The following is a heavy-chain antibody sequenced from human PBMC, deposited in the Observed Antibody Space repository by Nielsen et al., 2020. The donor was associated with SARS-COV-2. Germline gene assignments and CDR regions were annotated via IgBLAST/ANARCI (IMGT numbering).Heavy chain of an antibody. J-gene: IGHJ4*02. CDR2: IKQDGSEK. CDR1: GFTFSSYW. V-gene: IGHV3-7*01. Sequence: GESLKISCAASGFTFSSYWMSWVRQAPGKGLEWVANIKQDGSEKYYVDSVKGRFTISRDNAKSSLYLQMNSLRAEDTAVYYCARDGTTIFGVVTSYWGQGTLVTVSS. CDR3: ARDGTTIFGVVTSY. D-gene: IGHD3-3*01.